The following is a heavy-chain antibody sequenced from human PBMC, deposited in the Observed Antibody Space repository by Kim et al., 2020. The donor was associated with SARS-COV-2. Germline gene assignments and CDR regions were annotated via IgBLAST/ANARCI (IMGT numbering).Heavy chain of an antibody. J-gene: IGHJ5*01. CDR2: INHSGST. D-gene: IGHD2-2*01. V-gene: IGHV4-34*01. CDR1: GGSFSGYY. Sequence: SETLSLTCAVYGGSFSGYYWSWIRQPPGKGLEWIGEINHSGSTNYNPSLKSRVTISVDTSKNQFSLKLSSVTAADTAVYYCARRRRAFYQLLSIGVNWF. CDR3: ARRRRAFYQLLSIGVNWF.